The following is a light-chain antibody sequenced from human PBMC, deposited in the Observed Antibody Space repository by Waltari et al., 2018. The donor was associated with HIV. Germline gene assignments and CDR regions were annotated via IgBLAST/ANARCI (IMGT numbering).Light chain of an antibody. CDR1: ELGDKY. Sequence: SYHLTQPPSVSVSPGQTATITCSGDELGDKYTCWYQQRPGQSPVLVISQNTKRPSGIPERVSGSASGNTATLTISGTQAVDEADYYCQAWDSSTDVVFGGGTKLTVL. CDR2: QNT. V-gene: IGLV3-1*01. CDR3: QAWDSSTDVV. J-gene: IGLJ3*02.